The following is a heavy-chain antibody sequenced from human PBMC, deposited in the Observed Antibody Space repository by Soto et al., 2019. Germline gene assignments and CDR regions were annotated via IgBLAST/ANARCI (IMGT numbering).Heavy chain of an antibody. V-gene: IGHV1-8*01. CDR2: MNPNSGNT. Sequence: QVQLVQSGAEVKKPGASVKVSCKASGYTFTSYDINWVRQATGQGLEWMGWMNPNSGNTGYAQKFQGRVTMTRNTSISTAYMEPSSLRSEDTAVYYCARGRLKVRFSYYYYYMDVWGKGTTVTVSS. CDR3: ARGRLKVRFSYYYYYMDV. CDR1: GYTFTSYD. J-gene: IGHJ6*03. D-gene: IGHD3-10*01.